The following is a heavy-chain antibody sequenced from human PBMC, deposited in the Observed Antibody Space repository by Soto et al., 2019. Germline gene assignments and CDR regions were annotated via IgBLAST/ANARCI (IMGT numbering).Heavy chain of an antibody. Sequence: GASVKVSCKASGYRFTGYYIHWVLQAPGQGLEWMGWVKANNGDTEDAQKFRGRVTLTRDTSISTAYMELYGLTSADTAVYYCARGLTTISGALGISVLWDR. D-gene: IGHD2-15*01. CDR2: VKANNGDT. CDR3: ARGLTTISGALGISVL. CDR1: GYRFTGYY. J-gene: IGHJ2*01. V-gene: IGHV1-2*02.